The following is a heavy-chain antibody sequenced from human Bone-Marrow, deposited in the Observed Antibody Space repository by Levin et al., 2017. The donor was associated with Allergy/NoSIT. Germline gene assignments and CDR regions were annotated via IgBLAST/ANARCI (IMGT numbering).Heavy chain of an antibody. CDR1: GGSISSSNYH. Sequence: SQTLSLTCTVSGGSISSSNYHWGWIRQPPGKGLEWIGSVYYSGSAYYNPSLKSRVTISVDTSKNQFSLKLSSVTAADTAMYYCARQGPDCGSTTCYRWLDPWGQGTLVTVSS. V-gene: IGHV4-39*01. CDR2: VYYSGSA. J-gene: IGHJ5*02. D-gene: IGHD2-2*01. CDR3: ARQGPDCGSTTCYRWLDP.